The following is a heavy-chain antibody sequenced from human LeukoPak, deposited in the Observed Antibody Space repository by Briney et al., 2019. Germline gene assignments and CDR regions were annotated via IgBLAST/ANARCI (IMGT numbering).Heavy chain of an antibody. J-gene: IGHJ4*02. CDR2: ISMDGTNT. CDR3: AKGRGTGYRYGPIEN. Sequence: GGSLRLSCAASGFYFEDYTMYWVRQVPAKGLEWVSVISMDGTNTYYAESVKGRFTISRDNSKNSLSLQMNSLRTEDTALYYCAKGRGTGYRYGPIENWGQGTLVTVSS. V-gene: IGHV3-43*01. D-gene: IGHD5-18*01. CDR1: GFYFEDYT.